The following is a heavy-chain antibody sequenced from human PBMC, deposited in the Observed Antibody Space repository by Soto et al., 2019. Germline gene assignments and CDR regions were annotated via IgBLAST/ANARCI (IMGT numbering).Heavy chain of an antibody. J-gene: IGHJ4*02. CDR1: AFTFSNYW. CDR3: ARRDGYNYIDY. Sequence: GGSLRLSCAASAFTFSNYWMHWVRQAPGKGLVWVSRINTDATNTTYADSVKGRFTISRDNAKNTLYLQMNSLRAEDTAVYYCARRDGYNYIDYWGQGTLVTVSS. V-gene: IGHV3-74*03. D-gene: IGHD5-12*01. CDR2: INTDATNT.